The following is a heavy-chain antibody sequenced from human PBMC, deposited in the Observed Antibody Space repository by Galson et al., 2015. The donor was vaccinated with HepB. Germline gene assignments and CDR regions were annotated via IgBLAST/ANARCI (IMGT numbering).Heavy chain of an antibody. V-gene: IGHV1-69*13. CDR2: IIPIFGTA. Sequence: SVKVSCKASGGTFSSYAISWVRQAPGQGLEWMGGIIPIFGTAIYAQKFQGRVTITADESTSTAYMELSSLRSEDTAVYYCARVGSRRFWYFDLWGRGTLVTVSS. J-gene: IGHJ2*01. CDR3: ARVGSRRFWYFDL. CDR1: GGTFSSYA.